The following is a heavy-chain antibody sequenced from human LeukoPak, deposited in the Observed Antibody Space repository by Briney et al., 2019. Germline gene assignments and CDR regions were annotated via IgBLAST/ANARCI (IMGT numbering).Heavy chain of an antibody. J-gene: IGHJ4*02. CDR1: GYTFTSYG. V-gene: IGHV1-18*01. CDR2: IGAYNGNT. CDR3: AREGLYGATPHFDY. D-gene: IGHD1-26*01. Sequence: ASVKVSCKASGYTFTSYGISWVRQAPGQGLEWMGWIGAYNGNTNYAQKLQGRVTMTTVTSTSTAYMELRSLRSDDTAVYYCAREGLYGATPHFDYWGQGTLVTVSS.